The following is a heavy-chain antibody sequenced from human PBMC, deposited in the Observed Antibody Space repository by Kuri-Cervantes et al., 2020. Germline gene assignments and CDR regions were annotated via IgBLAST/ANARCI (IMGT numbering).Heavy chain of an antibody. D-gene: IGHD2-2*01. J-gene: IGHJ3*02. CDR3: ARSAARDAFDI. Sequence: SVKVSCKASGGTFSSYTISWVRQAPGQGLEWMGRIIPILGIANYAQKFQGRVTMTTDTSTSTAYMELRSLRSDDTAVYYCARSAARDAFDIWGQGTMVTVSS. V-gene: IGHV1-69*02. CDR2: IIPILGIA. CDR1: GGTFSSYT.